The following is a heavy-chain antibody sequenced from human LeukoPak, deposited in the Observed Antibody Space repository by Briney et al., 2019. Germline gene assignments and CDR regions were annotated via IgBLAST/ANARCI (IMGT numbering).Heavy chain of an antibody. CDR2: INHSGST. Sequence: SETLSLTCAVYGGSFSGYYWSWIRQPPGKGLEWIGEINHSGSTNYNPSLKSRVTISVDTSKNQFSLKLSSVTAADTAVYYCAREVVATPPYNWFDPWGQGTLVTVSS. CDR3: AREVVATPPYNWFDP. J-gene: IGHJ5*02. CDR1: GGSFSGYY. V-gene: IGHV4-34*01. D-gene: IGHD5-12*01.